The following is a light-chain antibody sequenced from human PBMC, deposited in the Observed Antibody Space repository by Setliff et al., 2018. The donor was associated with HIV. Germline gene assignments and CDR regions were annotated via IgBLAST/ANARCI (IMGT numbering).Light chain of an antibody. CDR2: DVS. V-gene: IGLV2-11*01. Sequence: QPALTQPRSVSGSPGQSVTISCTGTSSDVGGYNYVSWYQQRPGKAPKLIIYDVSKRPSGVPDRFSGSKSGSTASLTISGLQAEDEADYYCCSNAGYYSFYVFGNGTKVTV. J-gene: IGLJ1*01. CDR3: CSNAGYYSFYV. CDR1: SSDVGGYNY.